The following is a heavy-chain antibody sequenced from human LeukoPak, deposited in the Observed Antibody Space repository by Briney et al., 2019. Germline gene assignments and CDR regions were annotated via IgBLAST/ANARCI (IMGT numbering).Heavy chain of an antibody. CDR3: ARGGSRKEVAY. V-gene: IGHV3-48*03. CDR1: GFTFSSYE. CDR2: ISSSGSSI. D-gene: IGHD3-10*01. Sequence: GGSLRLSCAASGFTFSSYEMKWVRQAPGKGLEWVSHISSSGSSIYYADSVKGRFTISRDNARNSPYLQMNSLRAEDTALYYCARGGSRKEVAYWGQGTLVTVSS. J-gene: IGHJ4*02.